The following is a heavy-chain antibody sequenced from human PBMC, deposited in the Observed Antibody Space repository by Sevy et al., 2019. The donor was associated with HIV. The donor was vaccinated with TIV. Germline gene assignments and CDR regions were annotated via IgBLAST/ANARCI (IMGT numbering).Heavy chain of an antibody. D-gene: IGHD3-9*01. J-gene: IGHJ4*02. CDR3: AKVAPDYDFLTGYRNYFQD. CDR1: GGSIRSSGGY. CDR2: IYHSGST. Sequence: SETLSLTCTVSGGSIRSSGGYWSWIRQHPGKGLEWIAYIYHSGSTYSNPSLKSRLTISVDTSKNQFSLRLTSVTAADTAVYYCAKVAPDYDFLTGYRNYFQDWGQGTLVTVSS. V-gene: IGHV4-31*03.